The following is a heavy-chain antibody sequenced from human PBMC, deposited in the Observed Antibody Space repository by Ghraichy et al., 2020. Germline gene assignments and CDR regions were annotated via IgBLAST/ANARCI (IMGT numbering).Heavy chain of an antibody. V-gene: IGHV3-23*01. CDR1: GFIFSSYA. CDR3: AKDLPNDYGGPLGLFDY. Sequence: LSLTCEASGFIFSSYALSWVRQAPGKGLEWVSSISTGGGSTYYADSVKGRFTISRDNSKNTLYLQLNSLRAEDTAVYYCAKDLPNDYGGPLGLFDYWGQGTLVTVSS. D-gene: IGHD4-23*01. J-gene: IGHJ4*02. CDR2: ISTGGGST.